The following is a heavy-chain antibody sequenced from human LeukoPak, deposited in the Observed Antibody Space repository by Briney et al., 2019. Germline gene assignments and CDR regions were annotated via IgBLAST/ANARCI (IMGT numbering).Heavy chain of an antibody. CDR3: ALIGTIVGATLAFDS. Sequence: SGPTMVNPTQTLTLTCTFSGFSLSTSGMRVSWIRQPPGKALEWLARIDWDDDKFYSTSLKTRLTISKDTSKNQVVLTMTNMDAVDTTSYYCALIGTIVGATLAFDSWGQGTMVGVSS. J-gene: IGHJ3*02. CDR2: IDWDDDK. V-gene: IGHV2-70*04. D-gene: IGHD1-26*01. CDR1: GFSLSTSGMR.